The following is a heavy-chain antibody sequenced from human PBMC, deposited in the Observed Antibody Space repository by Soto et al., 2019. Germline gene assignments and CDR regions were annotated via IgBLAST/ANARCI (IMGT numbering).Heavy chain of an antibody. CDR2: IWYDGSNK. V-gene: IGHV3-33*01. CDR3: ARGLRDHDAFDI. CDR1: GFTFSSYG. Sequence: QVQLVESGGGVVQPGRSLRLSCAASGFTFSSYGMHWVRQAPGKGLEWVAVIWYDGSNKYYADSAKGRFTISRDNSKNTLYLQMNSLRAEDTAVYYCARGLRDHDAFDIWGQGTMVTVSS. J-gene: IGHJ3*02. D-gene: IGHD4-17*01.